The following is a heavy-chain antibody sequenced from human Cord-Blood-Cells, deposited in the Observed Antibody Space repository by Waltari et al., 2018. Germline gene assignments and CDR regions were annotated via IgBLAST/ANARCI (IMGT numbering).Heavy chain of an antibody. Sequence: EVQLVESGGGLVKPGGSLSPSCAASGFTFSRYRMNWVRQAPGKGLEWVSSISSSSSYIYYADSVKGRFTISRDNAKNSLYLQMNSLRAEDTAVYYCARENWGSNYFDYWGQGTLVTVSS. V-gene: IGHV3-21*01. CDR3: ARENWGSNYFDY. D-gene: IGHD7-27*01. CDR1: GFTFSRYR. J-gene: IGHJ4*02. CDR2: ISSSSSYI.